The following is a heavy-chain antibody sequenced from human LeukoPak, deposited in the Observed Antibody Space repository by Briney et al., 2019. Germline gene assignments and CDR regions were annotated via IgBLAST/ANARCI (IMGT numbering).Heavy chain of an antibody. D-gene: IGHD3-22*01. CDR1: GFSFSRND. V-gene: IGHV3-13*01. CDR3: ARSGVVTNSTDFTDYYCIDV. Sequence: PGGSLRLSCAAPGFSFSRNDMHWVRQPTGKRQEWVSRIGSAGDTYNAGSVKGRFTISRGNANNSLYLHMNGLRAGDTAVYYCARSGVVTNSTDFTDYYCIDVWGRGTTVTVSS. CDR2: IGSAGDT. J-gene: IGHJ6*03.